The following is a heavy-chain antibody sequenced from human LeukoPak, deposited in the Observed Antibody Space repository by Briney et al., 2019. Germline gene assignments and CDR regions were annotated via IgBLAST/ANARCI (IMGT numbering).Heavy chain of an antibody. Sequence: GASVKVSCKASGYTFTSYDINWVRQATGQGLEWMGWMNPNSGNTGYAQKFQGRVTMTRDMSASTVYMELSSLRSDDTAVYYCARQWIQLWENDYYYYYMDVWGKGTTVTISS. CDR2: MNPNSGNT. V-gene: IGHV1-8*01. CDR3: ARQWIQLWENDYYYYYMDV. D-gene: IGHD5-18*01. CDR1: GYTFTSYD. J-gene: IGHJ6*03.